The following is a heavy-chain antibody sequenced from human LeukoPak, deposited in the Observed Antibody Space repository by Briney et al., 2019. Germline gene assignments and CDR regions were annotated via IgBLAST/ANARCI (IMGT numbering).Heavy chain of an antibody. V-gene: IGHV4-39*01. CDR1: GGSISSSSYY. J-gene: IGHJ3*02. CDR3: ARFVAAAAFDAFDI. Sequence: SETLSLTCTVSGGSISSSSYYWGWIRQPPGKGLEWIGSIYYSGSTYYNPSLKSRVTISVDTSKNQFSLKLSSVTAADTAVYYCARFVAAAAFDAFDIWGQGTMVTVSS. CDR2: IYYSGST. D-gene: IGHD6-13*01.